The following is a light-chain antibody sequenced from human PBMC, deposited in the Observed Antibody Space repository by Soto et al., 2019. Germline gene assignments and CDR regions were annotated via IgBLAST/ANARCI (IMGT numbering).Light chain of an antibody. CDR3: QSYDSSNRDVV. CDR1: SGSIASNY. CDR2: EDN. J-gene: IGLJ2*01. Sequence: FMLTQPHSVSESPGKTVTISCTRSSGSIASNYVQWYQQRPGSAPTTVIYEDNQRPSGVPDRFSGSIESSSNSASLTISGLKTEDEADYYCQSYDSSNRDVVFGGGTKVTVL. V-gene: IGLV6-57*04.